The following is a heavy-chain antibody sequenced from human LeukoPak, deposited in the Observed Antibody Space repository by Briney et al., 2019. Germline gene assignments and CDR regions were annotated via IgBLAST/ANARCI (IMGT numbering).Heavy chain of an antibody. Sequence: PGGSRRLSLAASGFTFSSYAMSWVRQAPGKGLEWVSAISGSGGSTYYADSVKGRFTTSRDNSKNTLYLQMNTLRAEDTAVYYCAKRLALVVVAAPGAAYYGMDVWGQGNTVTVSS. V-gene: IGHV3-23*01. D-gene: IGHD2-15*01. CDR1: GFTFSSYA. CDR3: AKRLALVVVAAPGAAYYGMDV. CDR2: ISGSGGST. J-gene: IGHJ6*02.